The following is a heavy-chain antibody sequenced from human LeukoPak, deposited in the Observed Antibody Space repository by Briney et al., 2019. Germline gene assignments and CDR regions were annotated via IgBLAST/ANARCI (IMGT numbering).Heavy chain of an antibody. J-gene: IGHJ4*02. D-gene: IGHD5-18*01. CDR3: ATHRGYSYGTAEDFDY. CDR1: GFTFSHYW. CDR2: IKQDGSEK. Sequence: GGSLRLSCAASGFTFSHYWMSWARQAPGKGLEWVANIKQDGSEKYYVDSVKGRFTISRDNAKNSLYLQMNSLRAEDTALYYCATHRGYSYGTAEDFDYWGQGALVTVSS. V-gene: IGHV3-7*01.